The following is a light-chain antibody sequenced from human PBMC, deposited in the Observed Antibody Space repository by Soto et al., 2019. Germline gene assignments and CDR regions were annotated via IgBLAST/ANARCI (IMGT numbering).Light chain of an antibody. J-gene: IGKJ4*01. V-gene: IGKV3-15*01. CDR3: QQYNNWPLT. Sequence: VMSQSPATLSVSPGERATLSRRASQRVSSNLTWYQQKPGQAPRLLIYGASARATAIPCRFSGSGSGTEFTLTISSLQSEDSAVYYCQQYNNWPLTFGGGTKVDIK. CDR1: QRVSSN. CDR2: GAS.